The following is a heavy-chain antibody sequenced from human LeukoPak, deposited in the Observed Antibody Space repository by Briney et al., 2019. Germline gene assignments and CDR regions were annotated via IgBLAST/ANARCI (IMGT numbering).Heavy chain of an antibody. D-gene: IGHD3-22*01. J-gene: IGHJ3*02. CDR3: ANSLVVIHHAFDI. V-gene: IGHV3-23*01. Sequence: TGGSLRLSCAASGFTFSSYAMSWVRQAPGKGLEWVSAISGSGGSTYYADSVKGRFTISRDNSKNTLYLQMNSLRAEDTAVYYCANSLVVIHHAFDIWGQGTMVTVSS. CDR2: ISGSGGST. CDR1: GFTFSSYA.